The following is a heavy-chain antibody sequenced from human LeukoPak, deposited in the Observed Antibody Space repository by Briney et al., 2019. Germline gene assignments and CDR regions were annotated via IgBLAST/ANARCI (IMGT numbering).Heavy chain of an antibody. D-gene: IGHD6-13*01. CDR3: ARVSTAASLAIDS. Sequence: GGSLRLSCAASGFTFSDYNMNWVRQAPGKGLEWVSVISTSSTYIYYADSVKGRFTISRDNAKNSLYLQMNSLRAEDTAVNYCARVSTAASLAIDSWGQGTLVTVST. V-gene: IGHV3-21*06. CDR2: ISTSSTYI. CDR1: GFTFSDYN. J-gene: IGHJ4*02.